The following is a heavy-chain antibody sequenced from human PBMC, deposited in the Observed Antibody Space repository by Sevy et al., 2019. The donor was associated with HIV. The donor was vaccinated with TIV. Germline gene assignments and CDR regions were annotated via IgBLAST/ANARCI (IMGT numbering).Heavy chain of an antibody. Sequence: SETLSLTCTVSGGSISSSSYYWGWIRQPPGKGLEWIGSIYYSWSTYYDPSLKSRVTISVDTSKNQFSLKLSSVTAADTAVYYCARRSTIYSSSSKGYYFDYWGQGTLVTVSS. J-gene: IGHJ4*02. CDR1: GGSISSSSYY. CDR2: IYYSWST. CDR3: ARRSTIYSSSSKGYYFDY. D-gene: IGHD6-6*01. V-gene: IGHV4-39*01.